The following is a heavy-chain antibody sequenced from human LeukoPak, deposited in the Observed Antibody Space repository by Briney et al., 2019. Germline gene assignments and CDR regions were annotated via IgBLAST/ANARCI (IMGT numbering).Heavy chain of an antibody. V-gene: IGHV1-46*01. CDR1: GYTFTSYY. Sequence: GASVKVSCKASGYTFTSYYMHWVRQAPGQGLEWMGIINPSGGSTSYAQKFQGRVTMTRDTSTSTVYMELSSLRSEDTAVYYCARSHDIVVVPAASYYFDYWGQGTLVTVSS. CDR3: ARSHDIVVVPAASYYFDY. D-gene: IGHD2-2*01. J-gene: IGHJ4*02. CDR2: INPSGGST.